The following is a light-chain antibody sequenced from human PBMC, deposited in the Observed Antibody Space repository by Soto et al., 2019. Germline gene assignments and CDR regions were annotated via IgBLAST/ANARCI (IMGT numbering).Light chain of an antibody. CDR1: KSDIGSYNF. V-gene: IGLV2-8*01. J-gene: IGLJ2*01. Sequence: QSVLTQSPSASGSPGQAVTISCTGTKSDIGSYNFVSWYQQHPGKAPKLIISEVSKRPSGVPERFSGSKSGNTASLTVSGLQAEDEADYYCSSYEGRNNVLFGGGTKVTVL. CDR2: EVS. CDR3: SSYEGRNNVL.